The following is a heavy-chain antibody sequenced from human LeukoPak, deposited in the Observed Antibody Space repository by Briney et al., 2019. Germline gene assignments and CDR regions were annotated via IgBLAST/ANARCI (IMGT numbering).Heavy chain of an antibody. J-gene: IGHJ6*02. D-gene: IGHD3-10*01. CDR3: ARDRGAADFYYYYGMDV. Sequence: GGSLRLSCAASGFTFSTYDMSWVRQSPGKGLEWVATIRGSGNYTFYADSVKGRFTISRDNSKNTLYLQMNSLRAEDTAVYYCARDRGAADFYYYYGMDVWGQGTTVTVSS. V-gene: IGHV3-23*01. CDR2: IRGSGNYT. CDR1: GFTFSTYD.